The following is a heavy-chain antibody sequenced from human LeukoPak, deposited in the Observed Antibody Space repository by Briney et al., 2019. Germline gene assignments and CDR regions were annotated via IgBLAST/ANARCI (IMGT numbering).Heavy chain of an antibody. V-gene: IGHV3-11*04. CDR1: GFTFSDYY. CDR2: ISGGGTTI. CDR3: ARGRGLGSGSYYYYFDS. J-gene: IGHJ4*02. Sequence: GGSLRLSCAASGFTFSDYYMSWIRQAPGKGLEWVSYISGGGTTIYYADSVKGRFTISRDNAKNSLYLQMDSLRAEDTAVYYCARGRGLGSGSYYYYFDSWGQGTLVTVSS. D-gene: IGHD3-22*01.